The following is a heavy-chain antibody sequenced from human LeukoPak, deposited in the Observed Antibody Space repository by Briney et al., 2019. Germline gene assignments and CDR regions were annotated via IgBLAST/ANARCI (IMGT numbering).Heavy chain of an antibody. V-gene: IGHV3-9*01. CDR1: GFTFDDYA. CDR2: ISWNSGSI. J-gene: IGHJ4*02. Sequence: GRSLRLSCAASGFTFDDYAMHWVRQAPGKGLEWVSGISWNSGSIGYADSVKGRFTISRDNAKNSLYLQMNSLRAEDTALYYCAPLPPPRGSGTSHNTSFNYWGKETLATSPQ. CDR3: APLPPPRGSGTSHNTSFNY. D-gene: IGHD2-2*01.